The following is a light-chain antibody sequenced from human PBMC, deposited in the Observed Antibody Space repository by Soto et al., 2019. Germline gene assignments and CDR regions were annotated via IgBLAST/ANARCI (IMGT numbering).Light chain of an antibody. CDR3: QYYDSSRT. Sequence: IVLTQSPDTLSLSPGERATLSCTASQDVASTYLAWYQQKPGQAPRLLIYGASDKAAGVAERFSGSGSGTQFTLTISRLEPEDFAVYYCQYYDSSRTFAQGTRVEI. CDR2: GAS. CDR1: QDVASTY. V-gene: IGKV3-20*01. J-gene: IGKJ1*01.